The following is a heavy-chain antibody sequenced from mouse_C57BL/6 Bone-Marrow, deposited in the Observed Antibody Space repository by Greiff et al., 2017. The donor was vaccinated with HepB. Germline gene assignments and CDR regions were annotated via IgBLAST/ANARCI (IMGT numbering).Heavy chain of an antibody. Sequence: EVKLVESGGGLVQPGGSLKLSCAASGFTFSDYYMYWVRQTPEKRLEWVEYISNGGGSTYYPDTVKGRFTISRDNAKNTLYLQMSRLKSEDTAMYYCARLPYGFYFDYWGQGTTLTVSS. J-gene: IGHJ2*01. CDR2: ISNGGGST. D-gene: IGHD2-2*01. CDR3: ARLPYGFYFDY. V-gene: IGHV5-12*01. CDR1: GFTFSDYY.